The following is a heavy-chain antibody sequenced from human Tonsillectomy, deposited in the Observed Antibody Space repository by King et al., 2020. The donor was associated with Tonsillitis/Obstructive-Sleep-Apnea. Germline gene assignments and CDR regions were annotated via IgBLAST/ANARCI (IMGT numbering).Heavy chain of an antibody. Sequence: QLVQSGAEVKKPGSSVKVSCKASGGTFSSYTIGWVRQAPGQGLEWMGRNIPILGIANYAQKFQGRVTITADKSTSTAYMELSSLRSEDTAVYYCAREDSKGGELLPAAINYYHYYMDVWGKGTAVTVSS. CDR3: AREDSKGGELLPAAINYYHYYMDV. J-gene: IGHJ6*03. CDR1: GGTFSSYT. CDR2: NIPILGIA. D-gene: IGHD2-2*02. V-gene: IGHV1-69*04.